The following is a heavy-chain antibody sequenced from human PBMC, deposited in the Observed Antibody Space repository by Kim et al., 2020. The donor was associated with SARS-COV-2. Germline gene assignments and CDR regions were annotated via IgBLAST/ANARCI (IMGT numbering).Heavy chain of an antibody. Sequence: SETLSLTCAVYGGSFSGYYWSWIRQPPGKGLEWIGEINHSGSTNYNPSLKSRVTISVDTSKNQFSLKLSSVTAADTAVYYCARVWGYRGQQRTHGSIFDYWGQGTLVTVSS. CDR3: ARVWGYRGQQRTHGSIFDY. D-gene: IGHD6-13*01. J-gene: IGHJ4*02. V-gene: IGHV4-34*01. CDR1: GGSFSGYY. CDR2: INHSGST.